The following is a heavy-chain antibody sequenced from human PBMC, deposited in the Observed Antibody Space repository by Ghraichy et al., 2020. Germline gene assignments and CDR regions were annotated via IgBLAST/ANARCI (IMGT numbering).Heavy chain of an antibody. V-gene: IGHV3-74*01. D-gene: IGHD4-11*01. CDR2: LNADGSGA. CDR3: GRGRNSWYIDY. J-gene: IGHJ4*02. Sequence: GGSLRLSCEASGFTFGNYWMHWVRQAPGKGLEWLSRLNADGSGATYADSVKGRFTISRDNANNTLFLELKNLKREDTAVYYCGRGRNSWYIDYWGQGTLVTVS. CDR1: GFTFGNYW.